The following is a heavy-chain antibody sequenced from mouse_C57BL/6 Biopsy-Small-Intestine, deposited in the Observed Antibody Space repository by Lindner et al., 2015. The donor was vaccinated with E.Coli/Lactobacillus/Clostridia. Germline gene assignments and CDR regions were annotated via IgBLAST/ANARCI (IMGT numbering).Heavy chain of an antibody. CDR1: GFNIKDDY. J-gene: IGHJ3*01. V-gene: IGHV14-4*01. CDR3: TTGGTAY. CDR2: IDPENGDT. Sequence: VQLQESGAELVRPGASVKLSCTASGFNIKDDYMHWVKQRPEQGLEWIGWIDPENGDTEYASKFQGKATITADTSSNTAYLQLSSLTSEDTAVYYCTTGGTAYWGQGTLVTVSA. D-gene: IGHD1-1*02.